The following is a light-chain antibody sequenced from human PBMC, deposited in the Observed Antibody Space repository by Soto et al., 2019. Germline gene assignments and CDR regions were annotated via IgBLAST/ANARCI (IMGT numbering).Light chain of an antibody. CDR1: QNVNSD. Sequence: EVVMTQSPDTLSVSPGDGATLSCRASQNVNSDLAWYQQKPDQAPRLVIYDTSTRATDIPVRFTGGGSGTEFTRTISSLETEELAVYDCPQYYYWPLAFGVGTKVEIK. CDR2: DTS. J-gene: IGKJ4*01. CDR3: PQYYYWPLA. V-gene: IGKV3-15*01.